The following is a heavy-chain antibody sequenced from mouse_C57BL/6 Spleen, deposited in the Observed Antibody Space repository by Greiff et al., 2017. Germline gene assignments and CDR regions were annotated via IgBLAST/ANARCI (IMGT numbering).Heavy chain of an antibody. CDR1: GYTFTSYW. J-gene: IGHJ4*01. CDR2: IDPSDSYT. Sequence: QVQLQQPGAELVMPGASVKLSCKASGYTFTSYWMHWVKQRPGQGLEWIGEIDPSDSYTNYNQKFKGKSTLTVDKSSSTAYMQLNSLTSEDSAVYYCARHYGSYAMDYWGQGTSVTVSS. V-gene: IGHV1-69*01. D-gene: IGHD1-1*01. CDR3: ARHYGSYAMDY.